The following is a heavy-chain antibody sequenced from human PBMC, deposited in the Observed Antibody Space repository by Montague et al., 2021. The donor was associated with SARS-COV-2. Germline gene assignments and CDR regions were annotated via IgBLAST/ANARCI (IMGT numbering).Heavy chain of an antibody. V-gene: IGHV4-59*01. CDR3: ARGCLSYFGAGSHCYGMDV. Sequence: SETLSLTCSVSGTSITSYSWNWIRQPPGKGLEWIGYISDSGSTNYSPSLKSRVTMSVDTSKNQMSLKLTSVTAADTAVYYCARGCLSYFGAGSHCYGMDVWGQGNTVTVSS. D-gene: IGHD3-10*01. J-gene: IGHJ6*02. CDR2: ISDSGST. CDR1: GTSITSYS.